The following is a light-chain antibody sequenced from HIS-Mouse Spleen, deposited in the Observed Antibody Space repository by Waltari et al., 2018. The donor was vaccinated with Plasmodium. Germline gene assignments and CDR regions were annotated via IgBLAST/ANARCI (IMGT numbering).Light chain of an antibody. V-gene: IGLV3-10*01. CDR2: EDS. J-gene: IGLJ3*02. CDR3: YSTDSSGNHRV. CDR1: ALPKKY. Sequence: SYELTQPPSVSVSPGQTASITCSGAALPKKYASWYPQKSGQAPVLVIYEDSKRPSGIPERFSGSSSGTMATLTISGAQVEDEADYYCYSTDSSGNHRVFGGGTKLTVL.